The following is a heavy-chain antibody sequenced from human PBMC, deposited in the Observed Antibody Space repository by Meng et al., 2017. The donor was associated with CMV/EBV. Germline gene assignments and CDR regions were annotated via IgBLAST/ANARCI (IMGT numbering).Heavy chain of an antibody. V-gene: IGHV4-59*01. CDR2: IYYNGST. J-gene: IGHJ6*02. CDR3: AREGSFDGEFSHYYYGMDV. CDR1: GGSISSYY. Sequence: SETLSLTCTVSGGSISSYYWNWIRQPPGKGLEWIGYIYYNGSTNYNPSLKSRVTISVDTSKNQFSLKLSSVTAADTAVYYCAREGSFDGEFSHYYYGMDVWGQGTTVTVSS. D-gene: IGHD3-10*01.